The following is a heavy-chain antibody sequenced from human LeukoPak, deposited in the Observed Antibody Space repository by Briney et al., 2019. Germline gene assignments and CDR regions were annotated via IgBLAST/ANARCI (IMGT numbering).Heavy chain of an antibody. CDR2: IYYSGST. J-gene: IGHJ6*02. CDR1: GGSISSYY. Sequence: SETLSLTCTVSGGSISSYYWSWIWQPPGKGLEWIGYIYYSGSTNYNPSLKSRVTISVDTSKNQFSLKLSSVTAADTAVYYCARAKSIAAAGPYYYYGMDVWGQGTTVTVSS. V-gene: IGHV4-59*01. CDR3: ARAKSIAAAGPYYYYGMDV. D-gene: IGHD6-13*01.